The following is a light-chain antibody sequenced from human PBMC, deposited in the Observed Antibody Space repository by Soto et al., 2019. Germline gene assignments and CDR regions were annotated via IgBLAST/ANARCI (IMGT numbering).Light chain of an antibody. CDR2: DNN. J-gene: IGLJ3*02. CDR1: SSNIGKNF. CDR3: GTWDGSLRAAV. V-gene: IGLV1-51*01. Sequence: QSVLTQPPSVSAAPGQRVTISCSGSSSNIGKNFVSWYQQLPRTAPKLLIYDNNQRPSGIPDRFSGSKSGTSATLGITGLQTGDEADYYCGTWDGSLRAAVFGGGTKVTVL.